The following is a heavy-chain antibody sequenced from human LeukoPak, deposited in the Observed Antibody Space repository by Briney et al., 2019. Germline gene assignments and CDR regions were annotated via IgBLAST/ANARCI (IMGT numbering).Heavy chain of an antibody. CDR1: GFTFSSYD. D-gene: IGHD1-26*01. CDR2: IGTAGDT. V-gene: IGHV3-13*01. J-gene: IGHJ5*02. Sequence: PGGSLRLSCAASGFTFSSYDMHWVRQATGKGLEWVSAIGTAGDTYYPGSVKGRFTISRENAKNSLYLQMNSLRAGDTAVYYCARDIVGGGFDPWGQGTLVTASS. CDR3: ARDIVGGGFDP.